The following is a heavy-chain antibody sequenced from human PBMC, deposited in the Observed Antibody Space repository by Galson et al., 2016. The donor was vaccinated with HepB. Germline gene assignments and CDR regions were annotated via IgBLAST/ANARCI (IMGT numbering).Heavy chain of an antibody. V-gene: IGHV1-18*01. CDR1: GYIFTSYG. D-gene: IGHD3-10*01. Sequence: SVKVSCKASGYIFTSYGISWVRQAPGQGLEWMGWINVYNGDTTYAQKFQGRVTMTTDTSATTVYLELTSLKSDDTAVYYCARDYYGYSNSWDNWFGPWGQGTLITVSS. CDR2: INVYNGDT. CDR3: ARDYYGYSNSWDNWFGP. J-gene: IGHJ5*02.